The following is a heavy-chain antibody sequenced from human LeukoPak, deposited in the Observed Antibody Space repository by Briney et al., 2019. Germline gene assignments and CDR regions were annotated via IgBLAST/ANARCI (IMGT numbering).Heavy chain of an antibody. V-gene: IGHV3-23*01. CDR1: GFTFSSYS. J-gene: IGHJ4*02. CDR2: ISGSGGST. D-gene: IGHD6-19*01. CDR3: AKVEYSSGWYVDY. Sequence: PGGSLRLSCAASGFTFSSYSMNWVRQAPGKGLEWVSAISGSGGSTYYADSVKGRFTISRDNSKNTLYLQMNSLRAEDTAVYYCAKVEYSSGWYVDYWGQGTLVTVSS.